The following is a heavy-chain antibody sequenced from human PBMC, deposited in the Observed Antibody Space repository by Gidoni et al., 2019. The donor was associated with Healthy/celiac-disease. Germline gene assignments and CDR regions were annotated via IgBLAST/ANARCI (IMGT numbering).Heavy chain of an antibody. D-gene: IGHD3-10*01. V-gene: IGHV3-15*01. CDR1: GFTFSNAW. Sequence: EVQLVESGGGLVKPGGSLRLSCAASGFTFSNAWMSWVRQAPGKGLEWVGRIKSKTDGGTTDYAAPVKGRFTISRDDSKNTLYLQMNSLKTEDTAVYYCTTVFLLWFGELKNWGQGTMVTVSS. J-gene: IGHJ3*01. CDR2: IKSKTDGGTT. CDR3: TTVFLLWFGELKN.